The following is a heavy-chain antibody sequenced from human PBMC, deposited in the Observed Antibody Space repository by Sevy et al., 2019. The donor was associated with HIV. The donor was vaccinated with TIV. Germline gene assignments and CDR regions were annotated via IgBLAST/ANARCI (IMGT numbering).Heavy chain of an antibody. V-gene: IGHV3-53*01. CDR2: IYSAGTT. CDR3: ARIKGASSSYAMDV. Sequence: GGSLRLSCVASGLTVGSLSINWDRQAPGKGLEWVSLIYSAGTTFYSDSVKGRFTISRDNSNNTLDLQMNSLRAEDTAIYYCARIKGASSSYAMDVWGQGTTVTVSS. J-gene: IGHJ6*02. D-gene: IGHD2-2*01. CDR1: GLTVGSLS.